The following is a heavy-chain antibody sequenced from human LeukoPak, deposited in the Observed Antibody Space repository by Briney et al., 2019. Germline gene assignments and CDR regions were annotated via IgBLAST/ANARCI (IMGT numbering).Heavy chain of an antibody. V-gene: IGHV1-69*04. J-gene: IGHJ4*02. Sequence: SVKVSCKASGGTFSSYAISWVRQAPGQGLEWMGRIIPILGIANYAQKFQGRVTITADKSTSTAYMELSSLRSEDTAVYYCARDYLVRGVITPDYFDYWGQGTLVTVSS. CDR1: GGTFSSYA. CDR2: IIPILGIA. D-gene: IGHD3-10*01. CDR3: ARDYLVRGVITPDYFDY.